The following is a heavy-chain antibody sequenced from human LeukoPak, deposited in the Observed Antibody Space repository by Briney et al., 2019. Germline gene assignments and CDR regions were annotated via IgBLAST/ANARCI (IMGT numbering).Heavy chain of an antibody. CDR3: ARDQGFLYGELIDY. Sequence: GGSLRLSCAASGFTFSSYWMSWVRQAPGKGLEWVANIKQDGSEKYYVDSVKGRFTISRDNAKSSLYLQMNSLRAEDTAVYYCARDQGFLYGELIDYWGQGTLVTVSS. CDR2: IKQDGSEK. CDR1: GFTFSSYW. J-gene: IGHJ4*02. D-gene: IGHD4-17*01. V-gene: IGHV3-7*01.